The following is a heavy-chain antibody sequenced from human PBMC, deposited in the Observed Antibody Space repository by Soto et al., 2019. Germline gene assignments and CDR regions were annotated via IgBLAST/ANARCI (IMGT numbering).Heavy chain of an antibody. V-gene: IGHV2-70*12. CDR2: IDWDDDK. J-gene: IGHJ2*01. D-gene: IGHD3-10*02. CDR3: FFFQAEDGIRGVRSVSAFLLNRSSDL. Sequence: EGWIRQPPGKALEWLALIDWDDDKYYSTSLKSRLTITKDTSKNQVVLTMTNMDPVDTATYYCFFFQAEDGIRGVRSVSAFLLNRSSDL.